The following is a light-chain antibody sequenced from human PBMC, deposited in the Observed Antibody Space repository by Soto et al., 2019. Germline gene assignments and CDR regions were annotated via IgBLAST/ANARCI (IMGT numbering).Light chain of an antibody. V-gene: IGLV3-21*02. CDR3: QVWDSRSDHVV. CDR1: NIGSKS. Sequence: SYELTQPPSVSVAPGQTARITCGGDNIGSKSVHWNQQKPGQAPVLVVYDDSDRPSGIPERFSGSNSGNTATLTISRVEAGDEADYYCQVWDSRSDHVVFGGGTQLTVL. J-gene: IGLJ2*01. CDR2: DDS.